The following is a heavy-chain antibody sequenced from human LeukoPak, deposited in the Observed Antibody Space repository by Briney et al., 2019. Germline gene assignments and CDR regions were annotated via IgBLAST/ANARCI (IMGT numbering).Heavy chain of an antibody. CDR1: GFTFSSYW. CDR3: ARVPMNIEMTTIKGYYFDY. J-gene: IGHJ4*02. V-gene: IGHV4-34*01. D-gene: IGHD5-24*01. Sequence: GSLRLSCAASGFTFSSYWMSWVRQSPGKGLEWIGEIHHTGSTKYHPSLKSRVAISLDTSKNEFSLNLNSVTAADTAVYYCARVPMNIEMTTIKGYYFDYWGQGTLVTVSS. CDR2: IHHTGST.